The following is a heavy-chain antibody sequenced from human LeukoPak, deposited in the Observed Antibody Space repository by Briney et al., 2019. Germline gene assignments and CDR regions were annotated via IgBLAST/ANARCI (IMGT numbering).Heavy chain of an antibody. D-gene: IGHD2-2*01. V-gene: IGHV1-24*01. Sequence: ASVTVSFKVSGYTLTELSMHWVRQAPGKGLAWMGGFDPEDGETIYVQKFQGRVTMTEDTSTDTAYMELSSLRSEDTAVYYCATRYQLLNNWFDPWGQGTLVTVSS. CDR2: FDPEDGET. CDR3: ATRYQLLNNWFDP. CDR1: GYTLTELS. J-gene: IGHJ5*02.